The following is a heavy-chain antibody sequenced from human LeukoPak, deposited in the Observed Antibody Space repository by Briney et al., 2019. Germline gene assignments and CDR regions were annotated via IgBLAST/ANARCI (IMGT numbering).Heavy chain of an antibody. CDR2: IYTSGST. D-gene: IGHD1-26*01. CDR1: GGSISSGSYY. V-gene: IGHV4-61*02. CDR3: ARYESYWSSSLYYYYYMDV. J-gene: IGHJ6*03. Sequence: KSSETLSLTCTVSGGSISSGSYYWSWIRQPAGKGLEWIGRIYTSGSTNYNPSLKSRVTISLDTSKNQFSLKLSSVTAADTAVYYCARYESYWSSSLYYYYYMDVWGKGTTVTVSS.